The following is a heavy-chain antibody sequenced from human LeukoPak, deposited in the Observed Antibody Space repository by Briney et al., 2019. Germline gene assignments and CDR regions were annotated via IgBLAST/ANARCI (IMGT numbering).Heavy chain of an antibody. V-gene: IGHV1-69*01. CDR2: IIPIFGTA. Sequence: VASVKVSCTASGGTFSSYAISWVRQAPGQGLEWMGGIIPIFGTANYAQKFQGRVTITADESTSTAYMELSSLRSEDTAVYYCARDATSERRVVPTLDYWGQGTLVTVSS. D-gene: IGHD1-1*01. CDR1: GGTFSSYA. J-gene: IGHJ4*02. CDR3: ARDATSERRVVPTLDY.